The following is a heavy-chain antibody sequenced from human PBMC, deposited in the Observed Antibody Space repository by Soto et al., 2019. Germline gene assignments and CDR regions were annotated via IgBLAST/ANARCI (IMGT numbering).Heavy chain of an antibody. CDR2: IDPSDSYT. Sequence: PGESLKICCKGPGYSFTSYWISWVRQMPGKGLEWMGRIDPSDSYTNYSPSFQGHVTISADKSISTAYLQWSSLKASDTAMYYCARRKGSGYYYYGMDVWGQGTTVTVSS. CDR3: ARRKGSGYYYYGMDV. CDR1: GYSFTSYW. D-gene: IGHD2-15*01. V-gene: IGHV5-10-1*01. J-gene: IGHJ6*02.